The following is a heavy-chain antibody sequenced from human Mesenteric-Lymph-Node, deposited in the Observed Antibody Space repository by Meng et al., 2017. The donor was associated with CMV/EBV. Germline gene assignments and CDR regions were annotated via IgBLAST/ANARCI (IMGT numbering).Heavy chain of an antibody. Sequence: QGQLPQWGGGLLKPSETLSVTCAVYGGSFSGYYWNWIRQSPEKGLEWIGEINHSGSTTYNPSFTSRIIISVDTSTNQISLNMSSVTAADTAVYYCARGSSYDILTGYFDYWGQGALVTVSS. D-gene: IGHD3-9*01. CDR2: INHSGST. J-gene: IGHJ4*02. V-gene: IGHV4-34*01. CDR3: ARGSSYDILTGYFDY. CDR1: GGSFSGYY.